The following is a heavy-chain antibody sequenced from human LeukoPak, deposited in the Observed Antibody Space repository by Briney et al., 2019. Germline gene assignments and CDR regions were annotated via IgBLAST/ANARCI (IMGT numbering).Heavy chain of an antibody. CDR2: IWDDGSNE. CDR3: ARDPYNSGNYFGY. CDR1: GFTFTNYG. D-gene: IGHD3-10*01. V-gene: IGHV3-33*01. Sequence: GGSLRLSCAASGFTFTNYGMHWVRQAPGKGLEWVALIWDDGSNENYADSVKGRFTISRDNSKNTLFLQMDSLRAEDTAVYYCARDPYNSGNYFGYWGQGTLVTVSS. J-gene: IGHJ4*02.